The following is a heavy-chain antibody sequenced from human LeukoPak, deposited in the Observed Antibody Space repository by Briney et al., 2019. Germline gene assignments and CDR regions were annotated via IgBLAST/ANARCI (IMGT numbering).Heavy chain of an antibody. D-gene: IGHD5-12*01. V-gene: IGHV3-11*01. Sequence: GGSLRLSCAASGFTFIDYYMSWIRQAPGKGLEWVAYITSSGDDIYYADSVKGRFTISRDNAKNALFLRMSSLRVEDTATYYCASDIVATSGDFWGQGTLVSVSS. CDR1: GFTFIDYY. CDR2: ITSSGDDI. CDR3: ASDIVATSGDF. J-gene: IGHJ4*02.